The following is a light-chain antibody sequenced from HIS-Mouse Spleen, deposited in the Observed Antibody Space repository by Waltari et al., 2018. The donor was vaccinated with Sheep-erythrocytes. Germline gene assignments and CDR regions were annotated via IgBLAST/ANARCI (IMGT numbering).Light chain of an antibody. CDR3: NSRDSSGNHLGVV. CDR2: GKN. CDR1: SLRSYY. Sequence: SSELTQDPAVSVALGLTVRITCQGDSLRSYYASWFQQKQGQAPVLVIYGKNNRPSGIPDRFSGSSSGNTASLTITGAQAEDEADFYCNSRDSSGNHLGVVFGGGTKLTVL. V-gene: IGLV3-19*01. J-gene: IGLJ2*01.